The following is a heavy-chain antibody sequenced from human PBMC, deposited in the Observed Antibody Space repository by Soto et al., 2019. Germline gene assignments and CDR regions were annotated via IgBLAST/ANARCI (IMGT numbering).Heavy chain of an antibody. D-gene: IGHD6-13*01. Sequence: QVQLVQSGAEVKKPGASVKVSCKASGYTFTSYAMHWVRQAPGQRLEWMGWINAGNGNTKYSQKFQGRVTITRDTSESTAYMELSSLRSEDTAVYYCARGRDGSSRIYDAFDIWGQGTMVTVSS. CDR1: GYTFTSYA. J-gene: IGHJ3*02. CDR2: INAGNGNT. CDR3: ARGRDGSSRIYDAFDI. V-gene: IGHV1-3*01.